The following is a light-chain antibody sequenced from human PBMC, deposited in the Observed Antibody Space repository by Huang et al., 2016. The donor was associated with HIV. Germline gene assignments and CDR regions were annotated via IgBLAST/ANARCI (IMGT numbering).Light chain of an antibody. CDR2: DAS. J-gene: IGKJ4*01. V-gene: IGKV3-20*01. CDR3: QQYGSSPLT. CDR1: QSVSSSY. Sequence: EIVLTQSPGTLSLSPGERATLSCRASQSVSSSYLAWYQQKTGQAPRLLIYDASNRATGIPDRFSGSGAGTDFTLTNTRLEPEDFAVYYCQQYGSSPLTFGGGTKVEIK.